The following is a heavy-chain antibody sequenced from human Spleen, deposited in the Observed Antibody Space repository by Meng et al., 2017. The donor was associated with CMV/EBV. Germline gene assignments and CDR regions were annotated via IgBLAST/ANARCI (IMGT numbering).Heavy chain of an antibody. Sequence: LRLTCTVSGGSISSGDYYWSWIRQPPGKGLEWIGYIYYSGSTYYNPSLKSRVTTSVDTSKNQFSLKLSSVTAADTAVYYCARESPATGAISEGFDPWGQGTLVTVSS. J-gene: IGHJ5*02. CDR3: ARESPATGAISEGFDP. D-gene: IGHD1-7*01. CDR1: GGSISSGDYY. V-gene: IGHV4-30-4*08. CDR2: IYYSGST.